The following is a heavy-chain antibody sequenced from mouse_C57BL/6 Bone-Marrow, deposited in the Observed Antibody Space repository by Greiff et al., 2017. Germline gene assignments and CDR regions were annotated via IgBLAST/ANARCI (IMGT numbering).Heavy chain of an antibody. D-gene: IGHD1-1*01. J-gene: IGHJ2*01. CDR1: GFTFSNYW. Sequence: EVQLQESGGGLVQPGGSMKLSCVASGFTFSNYWMNWVRQSPEKGLEWVAQIRLKSDNYATHYAESVKGRFTISRDDSKSSVYLQMNNLRAEDTGIYYCTVGYYGSSSDYWGQGTTLTVSS. CDR3: TVGYYGSSSDY. CDR2: IRLKSDNYAT. V-gene: IGHV6-3*01.